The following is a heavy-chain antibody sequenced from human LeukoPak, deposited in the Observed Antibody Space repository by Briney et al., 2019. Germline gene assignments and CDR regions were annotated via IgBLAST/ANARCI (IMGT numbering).Heavy chain of an antibody. CDR2: IYSGGST. V-gene: IGHV3-53*05. CDR3: ARRGYSSSWYLYDAFDI. CDR1: GFTVSSNY. Sequence: GGSLRLSCAASGFTVSSNYMSWVRQAPGKGLEWVSVIYSGGSTYYADSVKGRFTISRDNSKNTLYLQMNSLRAEDTAVYYCARRGYSSSWYLYDAFDIWGQGTMVTVSS. D-gene: IGHD6-13*01. J-gene: IGHJ3*02.